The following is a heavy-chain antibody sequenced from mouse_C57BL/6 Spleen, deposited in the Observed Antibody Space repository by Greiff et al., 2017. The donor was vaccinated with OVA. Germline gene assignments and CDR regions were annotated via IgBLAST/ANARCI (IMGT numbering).Heavy chain of an antibody. D-gene: IGHD2-13*01. Sequence: QVQLQQSGAELVKPGASVKISCKASGYAFSSYWMNWAKQRPGKGLEWIGQIYPGDGDTNYNGKFKGKATLTADKSSSTAYMQLSSLTSEDSAVYFCARGEAWFAYWGQGTLVTVSA. V-gene: IGHV1-80*01. CDR3: ARGEAWFAY. CDR1: GYAFSSYW. J-gene: IGHJ3*01. CDR2: IYPGDGDT.